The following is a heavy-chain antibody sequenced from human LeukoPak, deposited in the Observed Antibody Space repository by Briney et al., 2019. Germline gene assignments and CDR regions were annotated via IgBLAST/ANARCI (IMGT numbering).Heavy chain of an antibody. V-gene: IGHV1-69*13. CDR2: IIPIFGTA. Sequence: SVKVSRKASGGTFSSYAISWVRQAPGQGLEWMGGIIPIFGTANYAQKFQGRVTITADESTSTAYMELSSLRSEDTAVYYCARSGGDSTSAAIWDYWGQGTLVTVSS. CDR3: ARSGGDSTSAAIWDY. D-gene: IGHD2-21*02. J-gene: IGHJ4*02. CDR1: GGTFSSYA.